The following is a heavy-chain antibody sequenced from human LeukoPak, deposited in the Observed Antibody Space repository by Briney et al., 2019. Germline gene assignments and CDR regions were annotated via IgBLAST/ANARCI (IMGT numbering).Heavy chain of an antibody. Sequence: GGSLRLSCAVSGFTVITNDTTWVRQAPRKGLEWVSVLYSDGNTKYADSVQGRFTISRDNSKNTLYLEMNSLSPDDTAAYYCARGVEPLAANTLAYWGQGTLVTVSS. J-gene: IGHJ4*02. CDR3: ARGVEPLAANTLAY. D-gene: IGHD1-14*01. CDR2: LYSDGNT. CDR1: GFTVITND. V-gene: IGHV3-53*01.